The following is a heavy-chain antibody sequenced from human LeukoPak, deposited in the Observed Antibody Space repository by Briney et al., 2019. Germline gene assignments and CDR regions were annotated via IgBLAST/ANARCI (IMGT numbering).Heavy chain of an antibody. D-gene: IGHD1-26*01. J-gene: IGHJ3*02. V-gene: IGHV1-18*01. Sequence: ASAKVSCKASGYTFTNYGISWVRQAPGQGLEWMGWISAYNGYTDYAQKLQFRVTMTTDTSTSTAYMELSRLRSDDTAVYYCARGRRELGRDAFDIWGQGTMVTVSS. CDR2: ISAYNGYT. CDR1: GYTFTNYG. CDR3: ARGRRELGRDAFDI.